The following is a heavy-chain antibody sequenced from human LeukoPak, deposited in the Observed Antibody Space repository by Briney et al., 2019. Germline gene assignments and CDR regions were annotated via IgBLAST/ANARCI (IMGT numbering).Heavy chain of an antibody. V-gene: IGHV3-48*04. D-gene: IGHD3-10*02. J-gene: IGHJ6*04. CDR2: ISTGSSII. CDR1: GFTFSSYS. Sequence: QSGGSLRHSCAASGFTFSSYSMNWVRQAPGKGLEWVSYISTGSSIINYADSVKGRFTISRDNAKNSLYLQMNSLRAEDTAVYYCAELGITMIGGVWGKGTTVTISS. CDR3: AELGITMIGGV.